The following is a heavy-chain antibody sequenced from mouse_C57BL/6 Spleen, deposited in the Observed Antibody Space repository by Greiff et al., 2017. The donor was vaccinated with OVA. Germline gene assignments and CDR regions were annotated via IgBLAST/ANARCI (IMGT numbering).Heavy chain of an antibody. V-gene: IGHV2-9-1*01. Sequence: LVAPSQSLSITCTVSGFSLTSYAISWVRQPPGKGLEWLGVIWTGGGTNYNSALKSRLSISKDNSKSQVFLKMNSLQTDDTARYYCARTTTVVADWYFDVWGTGTTVTVSS. CDR3: ARTTTVVADWYFDV. CDR1: GFSLTSYA. D-gene: IGHD1-1*01. J-gene: IGHJ1*03. CDR2: IWTGGGT.